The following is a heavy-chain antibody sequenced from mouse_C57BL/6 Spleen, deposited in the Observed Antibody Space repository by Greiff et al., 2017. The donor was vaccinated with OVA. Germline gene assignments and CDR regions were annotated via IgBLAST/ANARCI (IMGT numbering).Heavy chain of an antibody. CDR1: GYTFTGYW. CDR2: LLPGSGST. Sequence: QVHVKQSGAELMKPGASVKLSCKATGYTFTGYWIEWVKQRPGHGLEWIGELLPGSGSTNYNEKFKGKATFTADTSSNTAYMQLSSLTTEDSAIYDCARRGFYYGSSYEDWYFDVWGKGTTVTVSS. V-gene: IGHV1-9*01. CDR3: ARRGFYYGSSYEDWYFDV. D-gene: IGHD1-1*01. J-gene: IGHJ1*03.